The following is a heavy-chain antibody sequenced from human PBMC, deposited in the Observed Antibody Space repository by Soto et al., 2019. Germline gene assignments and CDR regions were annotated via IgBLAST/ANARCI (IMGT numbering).Heavy chain of an antibody. J-gene: IGHJ4*02. V-gene: IGHV1-18*01. CDR2: ISAHNGNT. Sequence: QVHLVQSGAEVKKPGASVKVSCKASGYTFPSYGITWVRQAPGQGLEWMGGISAHNGNTDYAQKLQGRAIVTRDTSTSSDDMELRSLRSDDTAVYYCARGRYGDYWGQGALVTVSS. CDR3: ARGRYGDY. CDR1: GYTFPSYG. D-gene: IGHD1-1*01.